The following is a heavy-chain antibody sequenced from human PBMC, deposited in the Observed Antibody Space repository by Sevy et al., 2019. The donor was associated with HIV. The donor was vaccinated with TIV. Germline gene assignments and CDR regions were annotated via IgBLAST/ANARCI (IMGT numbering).Heavy chain of an antibody. D-gene: IGHD3-3*01. J-gene: IGHJ4*02. CDR2: IKSKTDGGTT. Sequence: GGSLRLSCAASGFTFSNAWMSWVRQAPGKGLEWVGRIKSKTDGGTTDYAAPVKGRFTISRDDSKNTLYLQMNSLKTDDTAVYYCTTALPNFWSGYYDFDYWGQRTLVTVSS. V-gene: IGHV3-15*01. CDR1: GFTFSNAW. CDR3: TTALPNFWSGYYDFDY.